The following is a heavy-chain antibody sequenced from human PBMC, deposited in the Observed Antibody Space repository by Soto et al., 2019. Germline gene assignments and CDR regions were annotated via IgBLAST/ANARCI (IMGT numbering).Heavy chain of an antibody. V-gene: IGHV3-33*01. CDR3: AREIWSGPFDY. D-gene: IGHD3-3*01. CDR1: GFTFSSYG. J-gene: IGHJ4*02. CDR2: IWYDGSNN. Sequence: QVQLVESGGGVVQPGRSLRLSCAASGFTFSSYGMHWVRQAPGKGLEWVAVIWYDGSNNYNADSVKGRFTISRDNSKNTLYLQMNSLRAEDTAVYYCAREIWSGPFDYWGQGTLVTVSS.